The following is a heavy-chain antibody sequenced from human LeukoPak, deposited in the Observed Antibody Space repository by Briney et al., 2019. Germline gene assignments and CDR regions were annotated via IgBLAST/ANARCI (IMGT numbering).Heavy chain of an antibody. D-gene: IGHD4-17*01. J-gene: IGHJ3*02. CDR1: GDSISSSNW. V-gene: IGHV4-4*02. CDR3: ARPLMTTVTSGAFDI. Sequence: KSSETLSLTCAVSGDSISSSNWWSWVRQPPGKGLEWIGEIYHSGSTNYNPSLKSRVTISVDKSKNQFSLKLSSVTAADTAVYYCARPLMTTVTSGAFDIWGQGTMVTVSS. CDR2: IYHSGST.